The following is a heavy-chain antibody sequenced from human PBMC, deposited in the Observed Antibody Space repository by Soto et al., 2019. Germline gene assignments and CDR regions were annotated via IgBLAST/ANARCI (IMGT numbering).Heavy chain of an antibody. J-gene: IGHJ3*02. Sequence: SETLSLTCTVSGGSISSSSYYWGWIRQPPGKGLEWIGSIYYSGSTYYNPSLKSRVTISVDTSKNQFSLKLSSVTAADTAVYYCARDPGYYDSSGYYAFDIWGQGTMVTVSS. CDR1: GGSISSSSYY. CDR3: ARDPGYYDSSGYYAFDI. V-gene: IGHV4-39*07. CDR2: IYYSGST. D-gene: IGHD3-22*01.